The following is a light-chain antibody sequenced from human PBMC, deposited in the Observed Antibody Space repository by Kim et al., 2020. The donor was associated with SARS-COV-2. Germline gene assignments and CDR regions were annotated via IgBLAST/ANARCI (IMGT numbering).Light chain of an antibody. CDR1: NLGDKY. CDR2: QDS. V-gene: IGLV3-1*01. CDR3: QAWDSSTVV. Sequence: GSPGQPASITRSGDNLGDKYACWYQQKPGQSPGLVIYQDSKRPSGIPERFSGSNSGNTATLTISGTQAMDEADYYCQAWDSSTVVFGGGTQLTVL. J-gene: IGLJ2*01.